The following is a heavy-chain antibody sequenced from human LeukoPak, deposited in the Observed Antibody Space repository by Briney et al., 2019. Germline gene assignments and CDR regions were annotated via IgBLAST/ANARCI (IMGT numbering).Heavy chain of an antibody. CDR1: GFTFSSYS. Sequence: PGGSLRLSCAASGFTFSSYSMNWVRQAPGKGLEWVSSISSSSSYIYYADSVKGRFTISRDNAKNSLYLQMNSLRAGDTAVYYCARDSGRGWWESQTQNWFDPWGQGTLVTVSS. CDR2: ISSSSSYI. CDR3: ARDSGRGWWESQTQNWFDP. J-gene: IGHJ5*02. D-gene: IGHD1-26*01. V-gene: IGHV3-21*01.